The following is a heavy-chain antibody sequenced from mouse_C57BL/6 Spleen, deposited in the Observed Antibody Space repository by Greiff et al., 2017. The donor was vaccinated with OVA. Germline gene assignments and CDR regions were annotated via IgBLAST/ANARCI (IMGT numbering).Heavy chain of an antibody. V-gene: IGHV1-55*01. CDR1: GYTFTSYW. D-gene: IGHD4-1*02. CDR3: ARSQLGTWFAY. J-gene: IGHJ3*01. Sequence: QVHVKQPGAELVKPGASVKMSCKASGYTFTSYWITWVKQRPGQGLEWIGDIYPGSGSTNYNEKFKSKATLSVDTSSSTAYMQLSSLTSEDSAVYYCARSQLGTWFAYWGQGTLVTVSA. CDR2: IYPGSGST.